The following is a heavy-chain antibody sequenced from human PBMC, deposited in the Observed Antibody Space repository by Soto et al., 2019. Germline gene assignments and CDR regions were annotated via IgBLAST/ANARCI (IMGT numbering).Heavy chain of an antibody. D-gene: IGHD3-22*01. CDR3: ARDLYYDSSGYYYPLTDYYYGMDV. Sequence: GGSLRLSCAASGFTFSSYWMSWVRQAPGKGLEWVANIKQDGSEKYYVDSVKGRFTISRDNPKNSLYLQMNSLRAEDTAVYYCARDLYYDSSGYYYPLTDYYYGMDVWGQGTTVTVSS. J-gene: IGHJ6*02. CDR1: GFTFSSYW. V-gene: IGHV3-7*03. CDR2: IKQDGSEK.